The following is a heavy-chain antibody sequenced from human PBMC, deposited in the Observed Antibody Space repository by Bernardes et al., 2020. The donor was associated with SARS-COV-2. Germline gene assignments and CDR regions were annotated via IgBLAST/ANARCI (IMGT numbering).Heavy chain of an antibody. CDR1: GGSFSGYY. D-gene: IGHD3-22*01. CDR2: INHSGST. J-gene: IGHJ1*01. V-gene: IGHV4-34*01. CDR3: ARGRSSGYYRGYFQH. Sequence: SETLSLTCAVYGGSFSGYYWSWIRQPPGKGLEWIGEINHSGSTNYNPSLKSRVTISVDTSKNQFSLKLSSVTAADTAVYYCARGRSSGYYRGYFQHWGQGTLDRLL.